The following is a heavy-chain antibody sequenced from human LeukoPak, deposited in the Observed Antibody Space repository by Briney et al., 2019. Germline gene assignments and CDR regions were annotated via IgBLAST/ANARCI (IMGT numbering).Heavy chain of an antibody. CDR2: TYPGDSDT. J-gene: IGHJ6*02. V-gene: IGHV5-51*01. Sequence: GESLKISCQGSGYRFTSYWIGWVRPMPGKGLEWMGITYPGDSDTRYSPSFQGQVTISADKSISTAYLQWSSLKASDTAMYYCARRGCSSTSCYKFREDYYYYGMDVWGQGTTVTVSS. CDR1: GYRFTSYW. D-gene: IGHD2-2*02. CDR3: ARRGCSSTSCYKFREDYYYYGMDV.